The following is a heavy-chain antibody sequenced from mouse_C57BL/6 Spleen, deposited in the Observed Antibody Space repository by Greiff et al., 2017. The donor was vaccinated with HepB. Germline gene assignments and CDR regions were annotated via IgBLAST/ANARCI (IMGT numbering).Heavy chain of an antibody. CDR2: ISGGGGNT. D-gene: IGHD1-1*01. CDR1: GFTFSSYT. J-gene: IGHJ4*01. CDR3: ARDDYGSSYAMDY. Sequence: EVKLMESGGGLVKPGGSLKLSCAASGFTFSSYTMSWVRQTPEKRLEWVATISGGGGNTYYPDSVKGRFTISRDNAKNTLYLQMSSLRSEDTALYYCARDDYGSSYAMDYWGQGTSVTVSS. V-gene: IGHV5-9*01.